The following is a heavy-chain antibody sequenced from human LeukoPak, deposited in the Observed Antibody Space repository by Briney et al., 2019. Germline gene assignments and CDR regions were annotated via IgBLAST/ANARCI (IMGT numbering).Heavy chain of an antibody. Sequence: SVTVSCKASGGTFSSYAISWVRQAPGQGLEWMGGIIPIFGTANYAQKFQGRVTITADESTSTAYMELSRLRSDDTAVYYCAREQWELPQPFDYWGQGTLVTVSS. D-gene: IGHD1-26*01. V-gene: IGHV1-69*13. J-gene: IGHJ4*02. CDR3: AREQWELPQPFDY. CDR1: GGTFSSYA. CDR2: IIPIFGTA.